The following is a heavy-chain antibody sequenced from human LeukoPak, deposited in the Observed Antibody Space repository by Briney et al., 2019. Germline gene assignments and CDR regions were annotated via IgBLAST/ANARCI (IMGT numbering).Heavy chain of an antibody. CDR2: INPSGGST. J-gene: IGHJ4*02. CDR1: GYTFTDCY. CDR3: ARESYSSSSLDY. Sequence: ASVKVSCRASGYTFTDCYMHWVRQAPGQGLEWMGIINPSGGSTTYAQKFQGRVTMTRDTSTSIVYMELSSLRSEDTAVYFCARESYSSSSLDYWGQGTLVTVSS. V-gene: IGHV1-46*01. D-gene: IGHD6-6*01.